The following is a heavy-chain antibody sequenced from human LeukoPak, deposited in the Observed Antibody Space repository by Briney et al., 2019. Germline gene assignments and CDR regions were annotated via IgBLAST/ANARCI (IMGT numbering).Heavy chain of an antibody. CDR2: INPNSGGT. V-gene: IGHV1-2*02. Sequence: ASVKVSCKASGYTFTGYYMHWVRQAPGQGLEWMGWINPNSGGTNYAQNFQGRVTMTRDTSISTAYMEVSRLRSDDTAIYYCARGKYYYGSSGSTDFDYWGQGTLVTVSS. D-gene: IGHD3-22*01. CDR3: ARGKYYYGSSGSTDFDY. J-gene: IGHJ4*02. CDR1: GYTFTGYY.